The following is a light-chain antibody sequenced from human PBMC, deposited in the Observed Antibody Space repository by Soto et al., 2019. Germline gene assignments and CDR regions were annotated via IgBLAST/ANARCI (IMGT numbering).Light chain of an antibody. CDR2: EVS. CDR3: QSYEMSLNNHV. CDR1: SSDVGAYNY. V-gene: IGLV2-14*01. J-gene: IGLJ1*01. Sequence: QSVLTQPASVSASPGQSITISCTGTSSDVGAYNYVSWYQQHPGKAPKLMIYEVSNRPSGVSNRFSGSKSGNTASLTISGLQAEDEADYYCQSYEMSLNNHVFGTGTKVTVL.